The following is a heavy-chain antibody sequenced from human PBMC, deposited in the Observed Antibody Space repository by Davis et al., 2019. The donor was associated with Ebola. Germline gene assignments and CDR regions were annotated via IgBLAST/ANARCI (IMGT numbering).Heavy chain of an antibody. Sequence: SETLSLTCAVYGGSFSGYYWSWIRQPPGKGLEWIGEINHSGSTNYNPSLKSRVTISVDTSKNQFSLKLSSVTAADTAVYYCARQEGYYYGSGSYYKGDYYYYGMDVWGQGTTVTVSS. V-gene: IGHV4-34*01. CDR1: GGSFSGYY. D-gene: IGHD3-10*01. J-gene: IGHJ6*02. CDR2: INHSGST. CDR3: ARQEGYYYGSGSYYKGDYYYYGMDV.